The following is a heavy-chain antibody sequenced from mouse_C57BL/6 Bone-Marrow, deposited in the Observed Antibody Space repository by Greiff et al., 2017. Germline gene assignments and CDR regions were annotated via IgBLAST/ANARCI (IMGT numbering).Heavy chain of an antibody. CDR3: SRGGDGYYAWFAY. CDR2: VYPYNGGT. D-gene: IGHD2-3*01. V-gene: IGHV1-36*01. CDR1: GFTFTDYY. J-gene: IGHJ3*01. Sequence: EVQLQESGPVLVKPGPSVKISCKASGFTFTDYYMHWVKQSHGKSLEWIGLVYPYNGGTSYNHKFTGKGTLTVDTSSSTAYMELNSLTSEDSAVXYCSRGGDGYYAWFAYWGQGTLVTVSA.